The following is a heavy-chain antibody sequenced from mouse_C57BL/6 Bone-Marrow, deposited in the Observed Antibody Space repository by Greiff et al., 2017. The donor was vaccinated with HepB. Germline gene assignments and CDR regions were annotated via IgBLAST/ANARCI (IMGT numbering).Heavy chain of an antibody. Sequence: EVMLVESGGGLVQSGRSLRLSCATSGFTFSDFYMEWVRQAPGKGLEWIAASRNKANDYTTEYSASVKGRFIVSRDTSQSILYLQMNALRAEDTAIYYCARALIYDGYYLDYWGQGTTLTVSS. D-gene: IGHD2-3*01. CDR1: GFTFSDFY. J-gene: IGHJ2*01. V-gene: IGHV7-1*01. CDR3: ARALIYDGYYLDY. CDR2: SRNKANDYTT.